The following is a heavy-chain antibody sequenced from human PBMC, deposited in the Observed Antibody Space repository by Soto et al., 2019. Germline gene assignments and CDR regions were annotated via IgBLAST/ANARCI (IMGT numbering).Heavy chain of an antibody. D-gene: IGHD2-15*01. CDR2: IRSKAYGGTT. CDR3: TRGTYCSGGSRYSFYY. J-gene: IGHJ4*02. Sequence: EVQLVESGGGLVQPGRSLRLSCTASGFTFGDYAMSWFRQAPGKGLEWVGFIRSKAYGGTTEYAASVKGRFTISRDDSKSTAYLQMNSLKTQDTAVYYCTRGTYCSGGSRYSFYYWGQGTLVTVSS. CDR1: GFTFGDYA. V-gene: IGHV3-49*03.